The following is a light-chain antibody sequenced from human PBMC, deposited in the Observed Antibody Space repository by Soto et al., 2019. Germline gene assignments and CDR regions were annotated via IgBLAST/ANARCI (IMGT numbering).Light chain of an antibody. CDR2: DAS. Sequence: DIQMTQSPSTLSASVGDRVNITCRASQSISSWVAWYQHKPGKAPKLLIYDASTLGSGVPSRFSGSGSGTEFILAVSSLHPDDCATYYCQEYNTNRFTFGQGTKLEIK. V-gene: IGKV1-5*01. CDR1: QSISSW. CDR3: QEYNTNRFT. J-gene: IGKJ2*01.